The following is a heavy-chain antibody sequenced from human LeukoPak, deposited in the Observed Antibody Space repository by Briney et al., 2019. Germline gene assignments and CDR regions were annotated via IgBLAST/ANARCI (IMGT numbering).Heavy chain of an antibody. Sequence: SEALSLTCAVYGGSFSGYYWSWIRQPPGKGLEWIGEINHSGSTNYNPSLKSRVTIPIDTSKNQFPLKLSSVTAADTALYYCARGPGTWYYYWGQGTLVTVSS. CDR1: GGSFSGYY. V-gene: IGHV4-34*01. D-gene: IGHD6-13*01. CDR3: ARGPGTWYYY. CDR2: INHSGST. J-gene: IGHJ4*02.